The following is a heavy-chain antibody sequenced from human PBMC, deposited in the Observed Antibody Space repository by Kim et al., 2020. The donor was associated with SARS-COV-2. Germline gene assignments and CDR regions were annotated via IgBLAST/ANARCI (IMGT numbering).Heavy chain of an antibody. Sequence: SETLSLTCTVSGGSISSGDYYWSWIRQPPGKGLEWIGYIYYSGSTYYNPSLKSRVTISVDTSKNQFSLKLSSVTAADTAVYYCARDSVLLEFDPWGQGTLVTVSS. CDR3: ARDSVLLEFDP. J-gene: IGHJ5*02. CDR1: GGSISSGDYY. CDR2: IYYSGST. V-gene: IGHV4-30-4*01.